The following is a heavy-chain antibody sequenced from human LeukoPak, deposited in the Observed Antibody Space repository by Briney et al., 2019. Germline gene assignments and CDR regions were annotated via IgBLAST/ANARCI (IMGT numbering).Heavy chain of an antibody. V-gene: IGHV3-7*01. J-gene: IGHJ4*02. CDR3: VRDRDYYAIDY. D-gene: IGHD3-22*01. CDR2: IAKDGNGH. CDR1: GFTFSSYW. Sequence: PGGSLRLSCAASGFTFSSYWMGWFRQAPGKGLEWVANIAKDGNGHNYVDSVKGRFTISRDNAKNSLWLQMNSLRVEDTAVYYCVRDRDYYAIDYWGQGTLVTVSS.